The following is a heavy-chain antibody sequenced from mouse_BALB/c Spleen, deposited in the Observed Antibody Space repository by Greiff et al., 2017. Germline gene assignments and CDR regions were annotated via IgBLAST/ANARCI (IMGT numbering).Heavy chain of an antibody. V-gene: IGHV5-17*02. Sequence: EVQRVESGGGLVQPGGSRKLSCAASGFTFSSFGMHWVRQTPEKGLEWVAYISSGSSTIYYADTVKGRFTISRDNPKNTLFLQMTSLRSEDTAMYYCARSTRRYYAMDYWGQGTSVTVSS. J-gene: IGHJ4*01. CDR3: ARSTRRYYAMDY. CDR2: ISSGSSTI. CDR1: GFTFSSFG.